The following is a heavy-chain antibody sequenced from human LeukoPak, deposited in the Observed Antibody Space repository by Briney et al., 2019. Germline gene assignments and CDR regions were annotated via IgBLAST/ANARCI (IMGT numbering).Heavy chain of an antibody. D-gene: IGHD3-3*01. CDR2: IKSDGSST. Sequence: GGSLRLSCAASGFTFSSSWMHWVRQAPGKGLVWVSRIKSDGSSTSYADSVKGRFTISRDNSKNTLYLQMNSLRAEDTAVYYCANGLDFWSGLDYWGQGTLVTVSS. J-gene: IGHJ4*02. CDR1: GFTFSSSW. V-gene: IGHV3-74*01. CDR3: ANGLDFWSGLDY.